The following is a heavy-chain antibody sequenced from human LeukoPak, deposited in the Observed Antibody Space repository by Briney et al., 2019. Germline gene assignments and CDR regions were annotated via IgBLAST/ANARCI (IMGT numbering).Heavy chain of an antibody. Sequence: GESLKISCKGSGYSFTSYWIGWVRQMPGKGLEWMGIIYPDDSDTRYRPSFEGQVTISADKSISTAYLQWSSLKASDTAMYYCAKHLYSGYDSNFDYWGQGTLVTVSS. CDR3: AKHLYSGYDSNFDY. D-gene: IGHD5-12*01. J-gene: IGHJ4*02. CDR2: IYPDDSDT. V-gene: IGHV5-51*01. CDR1: GYSFTSYW.